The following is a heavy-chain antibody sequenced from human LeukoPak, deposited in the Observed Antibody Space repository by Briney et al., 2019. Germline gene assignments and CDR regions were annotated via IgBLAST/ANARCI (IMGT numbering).Heavy chain of an antibody. D-gene: IGHD4-17*01. CDR1: GYSISSSNW. Sequence: SETLSLTCAVSGYSISSSNWWGWIRQPPGKGLEWIGYIYYSGSTYYNPSLKSRVTMSVDTSKNQFSLKLSSVTAVDTAVYHCGRHAYGDSSAAFDIWGQGTMVIVSS. V-gene: IGHV4-28*01. J-gene: IGHJ3*02. CDR3: GRHAYGDSSAAFDI. CDR2: IYYSGST.